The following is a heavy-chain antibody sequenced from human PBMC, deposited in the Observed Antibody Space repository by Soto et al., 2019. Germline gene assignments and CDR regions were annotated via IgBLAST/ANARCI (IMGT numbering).Heavy chain of an antibody. V-gene: IGHV3-30*18. CDR1: GFTFSSYS. CDR3: AKDDSSDGDSTRPPDYYYYGMDV. D-gene: IGHD2-21*01. Sequence: GGSLRLSCAASGFTFSSYSMHWVRQAPGKGLEWVAVISYDGSNKYYADSVKGRFTISRDNSKNTLYLQMNSLRAEDTAVYYCAKDDSSDGDSTRPPDYYYYGMDVWGQGTTVTVSS. CDR2: ISYDGSNK. J-gene: IGHJ6*02.